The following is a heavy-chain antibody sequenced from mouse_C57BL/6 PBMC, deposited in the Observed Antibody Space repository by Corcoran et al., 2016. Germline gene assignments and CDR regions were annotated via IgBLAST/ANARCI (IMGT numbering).Heavy chain of an antibody. D-gene: IGHD1-1*01. CDR3: ARGVTTVVRYFDV. J-gene: IGHJ1*03. CDR1: GYTFTDYY. CDR2: IYPGSGNT. Sequence: QVQLKQSGAELVRPGASVKLSCKASGYTFTDYYINWVKQRPGQGLEWIARIYPGSGNTYYNEKFKGKATLTAEKSSSTAYMQLSSLTSEDSAVYFCARGVTTVVRYFDVWGTGTTVTVSS. V-gene: IGHV1-76*01.